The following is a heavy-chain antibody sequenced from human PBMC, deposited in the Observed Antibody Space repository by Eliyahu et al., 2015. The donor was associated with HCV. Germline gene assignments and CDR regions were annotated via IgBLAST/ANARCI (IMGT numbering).Heavy chain of an antibody. CDR3: ARVSRVLGVVVPAAPDLLTENNWFDP. CDR2: IXYSGST. CDR1: GGSISSGGYY. D-gene: IGHD2-2*01. Sequence: QVQLQESGPGLVKPSQTLSLTCTXSGGSISSGGYYWSWXRQXPGKGLEWIGYIXYSGSTYYNPSLKSRVTISVDTSKNQFSLKLSSVTAADTAVYYCARVSRVLGVVVPAAPDLLTENNWFDPWGQGTLVTVSS. J-gene: IGHJ5*02. V-gene: IGHV4-31*03.